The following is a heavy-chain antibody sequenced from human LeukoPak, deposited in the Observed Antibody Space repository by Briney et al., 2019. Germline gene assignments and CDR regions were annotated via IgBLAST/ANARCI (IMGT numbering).Heavy chain of an antibody. CDR3: GRDVGVSMVRGVSDY. CDR2: ISAENGHT. V-gene: IGHV1-18*01. Sequence: ASVKVSCTASGYTFTSFCISWVRRAPGQGHEWMGWISAENGHTKYAQKIQGRVTMTTDTSTRAAYMELRSLRSDDTAVYYCGRDVGVSMVRGVSDYWGQGTLVTVSS. J-gene: IGHJ4*02. D-gene: IGHD3-10*01. CDR1: GYTFTSFC.